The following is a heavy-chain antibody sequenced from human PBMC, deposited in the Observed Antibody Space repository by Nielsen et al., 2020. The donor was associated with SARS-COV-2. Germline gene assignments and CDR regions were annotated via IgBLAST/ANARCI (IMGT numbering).Heavy chain of an antibody. Sequence: GSLRLSCAVYGGSFSGYYWSWIRQPPGKGLEWIGYIYYSGSTNYNPSLKSRVTISVDTSKNQFSLKLSSVTAADTAVYYCARGNLAVAGHYFDYWGQGTLVTVSS. CDR2: IYYSGST. D-gene: IGHD6-19*01. CDR3: ARGNLAVAGHYFDY. V-gene: IGHV4-59*13. CDR1: GGSFSGYY. J-gene: IGHJ4*02.